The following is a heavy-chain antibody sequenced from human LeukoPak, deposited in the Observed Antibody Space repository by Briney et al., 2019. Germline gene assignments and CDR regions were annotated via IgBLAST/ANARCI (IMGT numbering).Heavy chain of an antibody. V-gene: IGHV3-13*01. CDR2: IGAAGDT. D-gene: IGHD3-10*01. J-gene: IGHJ6*03. Sequence: GRSLRPSRAASGFIFSRSDMDWVRQPPGKGLGSVSAIGAAGDTSYPGAVKGRFTVSRENDKNSLYLQMDSPRAGDTAVYYCARVLSGYYFYMDVWGKGTTVTVSS. CDR1: GFIFSRSD. CDR3: ARVLSGYYFYMDV.